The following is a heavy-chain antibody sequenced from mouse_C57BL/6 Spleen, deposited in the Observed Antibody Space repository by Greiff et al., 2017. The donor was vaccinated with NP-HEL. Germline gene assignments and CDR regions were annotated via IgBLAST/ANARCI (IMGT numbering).Heavy chain of an antibody. Sequence: VQLKQSGAELVRPGASVKLSCTASGFNIKDYYMHWVKQRPEQGLEWIGRIDPEDGDTEYAPKFQGKATMTADTSSNTAYLQLSSLTSEDTAVYYCTTDSSGYWFAYWGQGTLVTVSA. CDR1: GFNIKDYY. V-gene: IGHV14-1*01. CDR2: IDPEDGDT. CDR3: TTDSSGYWFAY. D-gene: IGHD3-2*02. J-gene: IGHJ3*01.